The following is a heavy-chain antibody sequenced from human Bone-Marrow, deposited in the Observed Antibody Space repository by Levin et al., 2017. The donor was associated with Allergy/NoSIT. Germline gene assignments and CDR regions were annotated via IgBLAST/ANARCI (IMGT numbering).Heavy chain of an antibody. V-gene: IGHV2-5*01. CDR2: FYWTDDK. Sequence: SGPTLVKPTQTLTLTCSVSGFSVTSDGMGVAWIRQSPGKALEWLGIFYWTDDKRYSSSLSKSLTITKDTSKNHVVLTMTNMDPLYTATYYCARWGTTLISNVDYRFHWFDPWGQGILVTVSS. CDR1: GFSVTSDGMG. D-gene: IGHD2/OR15-2a*01. J-gene: IGHJ5*02. CDR3: ARWGTTLISNVDYRFHWFDP.